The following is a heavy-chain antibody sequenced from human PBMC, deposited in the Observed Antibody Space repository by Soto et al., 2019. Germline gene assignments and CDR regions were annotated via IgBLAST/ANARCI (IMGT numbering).Heavy chain of an antibody. CDR2: IRSKAYGGTT. V-gene: IGHV3-49*03. J-gene: IGHJ3*02. D-gene: IGHD3-22*01. CDR3: TLITMIVVVASNDDAFDI. CDR1: GFTFGDYA. Sequence: GGSLRLSCTASGFTFGDYAMSWFRQAPGKGLEWVGFIRSKAYGGTTEYAASVKGRFTISRDDSKSIAYLQMNSLKTEDTAVYYCTLITMIVVVASNDDAFDIWGQGTMVTVSS.